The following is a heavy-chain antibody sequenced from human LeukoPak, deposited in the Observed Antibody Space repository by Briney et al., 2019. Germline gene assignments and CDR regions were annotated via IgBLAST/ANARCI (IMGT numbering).Heavy chain of an antibody. CDR2: ISSSGGTT. CDR3: AKIGNSFDFDY. CDR1: GFTFNSYA. V-gene: IGHV3-23*01. J-gene: IGHJ4*02. D-gene: IGHD5-18*01. Sequence: GGSLRLSCAASGFTFNSYAMGWVRQASGKGLEWVSTISSSGGTTHYADSVKGRFTISRDNSKHTLDLQMNSLRAEDTAVYYCAKIGNSFDFDYWGQGTLVTVSS.